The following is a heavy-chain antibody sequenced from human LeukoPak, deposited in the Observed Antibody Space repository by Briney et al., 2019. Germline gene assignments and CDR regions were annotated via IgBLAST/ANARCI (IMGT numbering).Heavy chain of an antibody. J-gene: IGHJ5*02. CDR2: INGDGSSS. CDR3: ARDPRNMGLDP. V-gene: IGHV3-74*01. Sequence: GGSLRLSCAASGFTLSDYWMHWVRQAPGKGPVWVARINGDGSSSNYADTVKGQFTISRDNAKNTLYLQMNSLRVEDAAVYYCARDPRNMGLDPWGQGTLVTVSS. CDR1: GFTLSDYW. D-gene: IGHD1-14*01.